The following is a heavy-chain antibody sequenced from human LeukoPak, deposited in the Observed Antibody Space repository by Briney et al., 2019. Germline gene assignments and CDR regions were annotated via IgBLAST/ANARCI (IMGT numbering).Heavy chain of an antibody. CDR2: MNPNSGNT. Sequence: EASVKVSCKASGYTFTSYDINWVRQATGQGLEWMGWMNPNSGNTGYAQKFQGRVTMTRNTSISTAYMELSSLRSEDTAVYYCARRDGYNYYYGMDVWGQGTTVTVSS. CDR1: GYTFTSYD. V-gene: IGHV1-8*01. J-gene: IGHJ6*02. CDR3: ARRDGYNYYYGMDV. D-gene: IGHD5-24*01.